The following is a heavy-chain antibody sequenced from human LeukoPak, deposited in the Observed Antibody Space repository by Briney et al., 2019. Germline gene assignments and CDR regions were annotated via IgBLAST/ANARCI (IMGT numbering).Heavy chain of an antibody. CDR1: GFTFSDYY. V-gene: IGHV3-11*04. Sequence: GGSLRLFCAASGFTFSDYYMSWIRQAPGKGLEWVAYIRSSGSTIYYADSVKGRFTISRDNSKNTLYLQMNSLRAEDPAVYYCAEDGAKRWLQFRSHYYYYMDVWGKGTTVTVSS. CDR3: AEDGAKRWLQFRSHYYYYMDV. J-gene: IGHJ6*03. CDR2: IRSSGSTI. D-gene: IGHD5-24*01.